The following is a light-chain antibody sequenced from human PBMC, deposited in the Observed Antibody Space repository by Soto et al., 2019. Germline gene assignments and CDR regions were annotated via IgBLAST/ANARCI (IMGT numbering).Light chain of an antibody. J-gene: IGKJ1*01. CDR1: QSLLHSNGYTY. CDR2: LGS. CDR3: QQYKNSPRT. Sequence: DIVMTQSPLSLSVTPGEPASISCRSSQSLLHSNGYTYLDWYLQKPGQSPQLLIFLGSNRASGVPDRFSGSGSGTDFTLKISRVEADDVAIYYCQQYKNSPRTFGQRTKVNIK. V-gene: IGKV2-28*01.